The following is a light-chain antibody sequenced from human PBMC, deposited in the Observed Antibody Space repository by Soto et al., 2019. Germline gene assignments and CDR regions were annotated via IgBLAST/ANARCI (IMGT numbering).Light chain of an antibody. CDR1: SSDVGGYNY. Sequence: QSVLTQPASVSGSPGQSITISCTGTSSDVGGYNYVSWYQHHPGKAPKLMIYDVSNRPSGVSNRFSGSKSGNTASLTISGLQPGAKADYYSGSYPPGNPRQIAFXPGTKVTVL. CDR2: DVS. CDR3: GSYPPGNPRQIA. V-gene: IGLV2-14*03. J-gene: IGLJ1*01.